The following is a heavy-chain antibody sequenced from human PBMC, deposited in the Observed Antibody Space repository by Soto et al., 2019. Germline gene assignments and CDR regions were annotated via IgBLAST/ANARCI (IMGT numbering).Heavy chain of an antibody. Sequence: SETLSLTCTVSGGSMISYYWSWIRQPPGRGLEWIGEILHTGSTTYNPSLKSRVTMSADKSKNQLSLKLTSVTATDTAIYYCARNGAYRMDYWGQAILVTVTS. CDR2: ILHTGST. J-gene: IGHJ4*02. CDR1: GGSMISYY. D-gene: IGHD2-8*01. V-gene: IGHV4-59*12. CDR3: ARNGAYRMDY.